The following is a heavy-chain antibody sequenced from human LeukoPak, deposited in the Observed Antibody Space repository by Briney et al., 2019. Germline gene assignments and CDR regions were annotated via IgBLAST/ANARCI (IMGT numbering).Heavy chain of an antibody. CDR2: ISTSGEST. J-gene: IGHJ4*02. CDR3: ARKDVLTGSYFDY. V-gene: IGHV3-23*01. CDR1: GFTFSSYG. Sequence: GGSLRLSCATSGFTFSSYGMSWVRQAPGQGLEWVSAISTSGESTYYADSVKGHFTISRDNSKNTLYLQMNSLRAEDTAVYYCARKDVLTGSYFDYWGQGTLVTVSS. D-gene: IGHD3-22*01.